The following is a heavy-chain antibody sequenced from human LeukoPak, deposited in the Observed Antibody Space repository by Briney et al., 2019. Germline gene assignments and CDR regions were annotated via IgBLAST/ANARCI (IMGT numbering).Heavy chain of an antibody. CDR2: IKQDGSEK. CDR1: GFIFNNYW. CDR3: ARDKEEGATKFDY. V-gene: IGHV3-7*03. J-gene: IGHJ4*02. D-gene: IGHD1-26*01. Sequence: PGGSLRLSCVASGFIFNNYWMSWVRQAPGKGPEWVANIKQDGSEKYYVDSVKGRFIISRDNAKRSLYLEMTSLGTADTAVYYCARDKEEGATKFDYWGQGTLVTVSS.